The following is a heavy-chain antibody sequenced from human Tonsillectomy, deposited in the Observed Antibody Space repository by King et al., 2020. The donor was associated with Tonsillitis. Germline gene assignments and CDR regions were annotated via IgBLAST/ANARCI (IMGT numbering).Heavy chain of an antibody. CDR3: AQAKGGIIVVVTDYYFDY. V-gene: IGHV3-30*02. D-gene: IGHD2-21*02. J-gene: IGHJ4*02. Sequence: VQLVESGGGVVQPGGSLRLSCAASGFTFSTYGMHWVRQAPGKGLEWVAFIRYDGSDNYYADSVKGRFTISRDNSKNTLYLQMNSLRVEDTAVYYCAQAKGGIIVVVTDYYFDYWGQGTLLTVSS. CDR1: GFTFSTYG. CDR2: IRYDGSDN.